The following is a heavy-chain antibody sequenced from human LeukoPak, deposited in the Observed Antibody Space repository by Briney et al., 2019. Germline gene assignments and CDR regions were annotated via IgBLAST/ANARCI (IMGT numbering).Heavy chain of an antibody. Sequence: SSETLSLTRTVSGGSISSSSYYWGWIRQPPGKGLEWIGSIHYSGSTNYNPSLKSRVTISVDTSKNQFSLKLSSVTAADTAVYYCARGYCSGGSCYSYYYYNYMDVWGKGTTVTVSS. V-gene: IGHV4-39*07. CDR3: ARGYCSGGSCYSYYYYNYMDV. CDR2: IHYSGST. D-gene: IGHD2-15*01. J-gene: IGHJ6*03. CDR1: GGSISSSSYY.